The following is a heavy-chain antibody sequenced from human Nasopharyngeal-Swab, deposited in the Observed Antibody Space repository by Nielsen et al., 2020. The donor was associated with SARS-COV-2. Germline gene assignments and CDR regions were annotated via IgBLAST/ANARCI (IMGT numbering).Heavy chain of an antibody. J-gene: IGHJ6*02. CDR1: GFTFSSYE. CDR3: AREARGVVAYYYYGMDV. CDR2: ISSSGSTI. Sequence: GGSLRLSCAASGFTFSSYEMNWVRQAPGKGLEWVSYISSSGSTIYYADSVKGRFTISRDNAKNSLYLQMNSLRAEDTAVYYCAREARGVVAYYYYGMDVWGQGTTVTVSS. V-gene: IGHV3-48*03. D-gene: IGHD2-15*01.